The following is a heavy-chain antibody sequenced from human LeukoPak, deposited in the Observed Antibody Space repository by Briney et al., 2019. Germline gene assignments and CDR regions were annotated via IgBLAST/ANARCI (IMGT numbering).Heavy chain of an antibody. J-gene: IGHJ5*02. CDR3: ARDRGGYCGGDCINWFDP. CDR1: GGSISSSSYY. V-gene: IGHV4-39*07. D-gene: IGHD2-21*02. CDR2: IYYSGST. Sequence: SETLSLTCTVSGGSISSSSYYWGWIRQPPGKGLEWIGSIYYSGSTYYNPSLKSRVTISVDTSKNQFSLKLSSVTAADTAVYYCARDRGGYCGGDCINWFDPWGQGTLVTVSS.